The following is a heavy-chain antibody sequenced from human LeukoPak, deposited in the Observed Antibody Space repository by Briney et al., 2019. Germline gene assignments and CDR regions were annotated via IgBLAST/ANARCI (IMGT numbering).Heavy chain of an antibody. CDR2: ISSDGSST. V-gene: IGHV3-74*01. D-gene: IGHD6-19*01. CDR3: ASLDSSGWYYFDY. Sequence: GRSLRLSCAASGFTFSSYWMHWVRQAPGKGLVWVSRISSDGSSTSYADSVKGRFTISRDNAKNTLYLQMNSLRAEDTAVYYCASLDSSGWYYFDYWGQGTLVTVSS. CDR1: GFTFSSYW. J-gene: IGHJ4*02.